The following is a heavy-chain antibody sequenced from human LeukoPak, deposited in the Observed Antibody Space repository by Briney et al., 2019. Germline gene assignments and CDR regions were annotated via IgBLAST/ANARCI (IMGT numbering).Heavy chain of an antibody. CDR3: ARALSRGYSGYDYGLGY. CDR1: GYSFTSYG. D-gene: IGHD5-12*01. V-gene: IGHV1-18*01. Sequence: ASVKVSCKTSGYSFTSYGINWVRQAPGQGLEWMGWISAYNGNTDYAQNLQGRVTMTTDTSTSTVYMELRSLRSDDTAVYYCARALSRGYSGYDYGLGYWGQGTLVTVSS. J-gene: IGHJ4*02. CDR2: ISAYNGNT.